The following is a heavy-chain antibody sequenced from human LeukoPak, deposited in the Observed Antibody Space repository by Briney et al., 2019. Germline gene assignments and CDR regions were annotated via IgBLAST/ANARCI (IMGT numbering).Heavy chain of an antibody. Sequence: SQTLSLTCTVSGGSISSGGYYWSWIRQHPGKGLEWIGYIYYSGSTYYNPSLKSRVTISVDTSKNQFCLKLSSVTAADTAVYYCARSLGDYYYYYGMDVWGQGTTVTVSS. CDR3: ARSLGDYYYYYGMDV. CDR2: IYYSGST. CDR1: GGSISSGGYY. J-gene: IGHJ6*02. V-gene: IGHV4-31*03.